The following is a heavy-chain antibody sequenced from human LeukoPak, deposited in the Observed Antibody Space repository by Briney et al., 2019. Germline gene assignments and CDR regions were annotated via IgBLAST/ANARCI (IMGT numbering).Heavy chain of an antibody. J-gene: IGHJ6*03. CDR3: AKFEGALLGNYYMDV. Sequence: GSLRLSCAVSGFPFSDFAMSWVRQAPGKGLEWVSTISGGGDNTYFADSVKGRFTISRDNSKNTLFLQMVSLRAEDTAVYYCAKFEGALLGNYYMDVWGKGTTVTVSS. V-gene: IGHV3-23*01. CDR2: ISGGGDNT. CDR1: GFPFSDFA.